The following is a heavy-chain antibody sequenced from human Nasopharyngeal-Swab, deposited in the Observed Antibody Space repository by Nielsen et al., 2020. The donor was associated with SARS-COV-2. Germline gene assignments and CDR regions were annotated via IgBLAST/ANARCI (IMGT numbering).Heavy chain of an antibody. J-gene: IGHJ6*02. CDR2: IYYSGST. CDR3: ASGRFLEWLLGYYGMDV. Sequence: SETLSLTCTVSGGSISSDYWSWIRQPPGKGLEWIGYIYYSGSTNYNPSLKSRVTISVDTSKNQFSLKLSSVTAADTAVYYCASGRFLEWLLGYYGMDVWGQGTTVTVSS. CDR1: GGSISSDY. V-gene: IGHV4-59*01. D-gene: IGHD3-3*01.